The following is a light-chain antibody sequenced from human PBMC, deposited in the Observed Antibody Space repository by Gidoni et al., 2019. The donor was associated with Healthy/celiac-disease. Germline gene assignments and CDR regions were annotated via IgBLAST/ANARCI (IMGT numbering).Light chain of an antibody. CDR1: QSVSSY. Sequence: EIGLTQPPATLSLSPGERATLSCRASQSVSSYVAWYQQKPGQAPRLLIYDASNSATGIPARFSGSGSGTDFTLTISSLEPADFAVYYCQQRRTFGRGTRLEIK. CDR2: DAS. V-gene: IGKV3-11*01. CDR3: QQRRT. J-gene: IGKJ5*01.